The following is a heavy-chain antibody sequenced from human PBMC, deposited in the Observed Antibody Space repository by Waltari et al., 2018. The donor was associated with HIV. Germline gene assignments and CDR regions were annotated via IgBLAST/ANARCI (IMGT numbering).Heavy chain of an antibody. D-gene: IGHD6-6*01. CDR2: ISASACST. Sequence: EVQLLESGGGLVQPGGSLRLSCAASGFTFSSYAMSWVRQGPGQGLDGVSAISASACSTYYADSVKGRFTISRDNSKNTLYLQMNSLRAEDTAVYYCAKVEYSSSSGENWGQGTLVTVSS. CDR1: GFTFSSYA. J-gene: IGHJ4*02. CDR3: AKVEYSSSSGEN. V-gene: IGHV3-23*01.